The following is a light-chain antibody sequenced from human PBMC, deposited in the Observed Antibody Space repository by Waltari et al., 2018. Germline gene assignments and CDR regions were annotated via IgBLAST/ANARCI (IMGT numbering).Light chain of an antibody. V-gene: IGLV4-69*01. CDR1: SDHSNYA. CDR3: QTWDIATVV. CDR2: VNSDGSH. J-gene: IGLJ2*01. Sequence: LALTQSPSASASLGASVTVTCTLSSDHSNYAIAWHQQQPQKGPRYLMKVNSDGSHIRGAGISDRFSGSSSGAERYVTISSLQSEDEGDYYCQTWDIATVVFGGGTKLTVL.